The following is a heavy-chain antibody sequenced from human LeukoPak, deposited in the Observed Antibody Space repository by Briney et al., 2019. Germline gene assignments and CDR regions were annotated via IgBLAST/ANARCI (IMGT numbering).Heavy chain of an antibody. J-gene: IGHJ4*02. CDR1: GFTFSSYA. CDR2: ISYDGSNK. V-gene: IGHV3-30-3*01. CDR3: AKDDPVLDY. Sequence: GGSLRLSCAASGFTFSSYAMHWVRQAPGKGLEWVAVISYDGSNKYYADSVKGRFTISRDNSKNTLYLQMNSLGAEDTAIYYCAKDDPVLDYWGQGTLVTVSS.